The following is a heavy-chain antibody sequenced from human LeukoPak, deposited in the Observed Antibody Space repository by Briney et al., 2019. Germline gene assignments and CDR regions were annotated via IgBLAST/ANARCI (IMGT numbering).Heavy chain of an antibody. CDR2: MYYTGST. D-gene: IGHD3-3*01. CDR1: GGSISSSSYY. CDR3: ASSYVLRFLEWSAGFDP. V-gene: IGHV4-39*01. Sequence: SETLSLTCTVSGGSISSSSYYWDWIRQPPGKGLEWIGNMYYTGSTYYNPSLKSRVTISVDTSKNQFSLKLSSVTAADTAVYYCASSYVLRFLEWSAGFDPWGQGTLVTVSS. J-gene: IGHJ5*02.